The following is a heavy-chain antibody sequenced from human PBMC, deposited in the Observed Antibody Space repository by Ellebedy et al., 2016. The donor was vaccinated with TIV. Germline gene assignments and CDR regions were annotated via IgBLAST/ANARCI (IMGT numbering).Heavy chain of an antibody. V-gene: IGHV3-7*01. D-gene: IGHD4-17*01. J-gene: IGHJ5*02. CDR2: IRQEGDEI. Sequence: GESLKISCAASGFNFRSYWMTWVRQAPGKGLEWVAKIRQEGDEIYYVESVTGRFTISRDKAKNSLFLQMNSLRVEDTAVYYCARRASYGDYAVQVNPWFDPWGQGTLVTVSS. CDR1: GFNFRSYW. CDR3: ARRASYGDYAVQVNPWFDP.